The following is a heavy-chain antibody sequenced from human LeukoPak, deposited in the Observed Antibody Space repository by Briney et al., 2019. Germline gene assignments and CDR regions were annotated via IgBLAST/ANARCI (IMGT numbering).Heavy chain of an antibody. J-gene: IGHJ3*02. V-gene: IGHV4-4*02. CDR3: ARDQWLLRGGDHDAFDI. CDR1: GGSISSNNW. D-gene: IGHD6-19*01. Sequence: SETLSLTCAVSGGSISSNNWWSWVRQPPGKGLEWIGEIYHSGSTNYNPSVKSRVTISVDKSKSQSSLKLSSVTAADTAVYYCARDQWLLRGGDHDAFDIWGQGTMVTVSS. CDR2: IYHSGST.